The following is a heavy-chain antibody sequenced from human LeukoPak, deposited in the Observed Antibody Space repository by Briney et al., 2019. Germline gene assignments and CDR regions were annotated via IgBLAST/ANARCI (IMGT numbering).Heavy chain of an antibody. V-gene: IGHV1-2*02. CDR1: GYTFTGYY. D-gene: IGHD3-22*01. J-gene: IGHJ1*01. CDR2: INPNSGGT. Sequence: ASVKVSCKASGYTFTGYYMHWVRQAPGQGLEWMGWINPNSGGTNYAQKFQGRVTMTRDTSISTAYMELSRLRSDDTAVYYCARARIVGKRSGYFQHWGQGTLVTVSS. CDR3: ARARIVGKRSGYFQH.